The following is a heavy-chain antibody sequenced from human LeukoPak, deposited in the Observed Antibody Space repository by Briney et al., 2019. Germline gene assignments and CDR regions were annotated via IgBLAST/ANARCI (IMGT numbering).Heavy chain of an antibody. CDR1: GFTFSSYG. CDR2: IRYDGSNK. Sequence: GGSLRLSCAASGFTFSSYGMHWVRQAPGKGLEWVAFIRYDGSNKYYADSVKGRFTISRDNSKNTLYLQMNNLRAEGTAVYYCARSIFGVTHGFDVWGQGTMVTVSS. D-gene: IGHD3-3*01. V-gene: IGHV3-30*02. CDR3: ARSIFGVTHGFDV. J-gene: IGHJ3*01.